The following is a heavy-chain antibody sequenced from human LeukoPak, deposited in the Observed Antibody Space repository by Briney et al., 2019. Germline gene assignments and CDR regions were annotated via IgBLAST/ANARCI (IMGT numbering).Heavy chain of an antibody. CDR3: ARAPHCSSTSCYKYYYMDV. CDR1: GFTFSSYG. V-gene: IGHV3-30*02. Sequence: GGSLRLSCAASGFTFSSYGMHWVRQAPGKGLEWVAFIRYDGSNKYYADSVKGRFTISRDNAKNSLYLQMNSLRAEDTAVYYCARAPHCSSTSCYKYYYMDVWGKGTRSPSP. D-gene: IGHD2-2*02. CDR2: IRYDGSNK. J-gene: IGHJ6*03.